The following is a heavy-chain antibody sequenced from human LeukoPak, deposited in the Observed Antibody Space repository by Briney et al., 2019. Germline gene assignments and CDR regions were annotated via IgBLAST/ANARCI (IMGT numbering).Heavy chain of an antibody. CDR2: INTNTGNP. D-gene: IGHD4-17*01. Sequence: ASVKVSCRASGYTFTSYAMNWVRQAPGQGLEWMGWINTNTGNPTYAQGFTGRFVFSLDTSVSTAYLQISSLKAEDTAVYYCARDLSDYGDYGSSNYYYGMDVWGQGTTVTVSS. J-gene: IGHJ6*02. CDR1: GYTFTSYA. V-gene: IGHV7-4-1*02. CDR3: ARDLSDYGDYGSSNYYYGMDV.